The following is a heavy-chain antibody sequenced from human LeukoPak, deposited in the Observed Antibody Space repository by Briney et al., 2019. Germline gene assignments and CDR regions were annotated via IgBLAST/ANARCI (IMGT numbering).Heavy chain of an antibody. J-gene: IGHJ4*02. V-gene: IGHV4-59*12. Sequence: SETLSLTCTVSGGSISRDYWSWIRQPPGKGLEWIGYIYYTGSTNYNPSLKSRVTISVDTSKNQFSLKLSSVTAADTAVYYCARQITMVRGVIIRDYWGQGTLVTVSS. CDR2: IYYTGST. D-gene: IGHD3-10*01. CDR1: GGSISRDY. CDR3: ARQITMVRGVIIRDY.